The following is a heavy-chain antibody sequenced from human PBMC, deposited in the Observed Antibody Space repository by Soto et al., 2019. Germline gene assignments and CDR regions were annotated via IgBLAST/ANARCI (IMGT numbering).Heavy chain of an antibody. Sequence: QVQLVQSGAEVKKPGASVKVSCKASGYTFTTYYMHWVRQAPGQGLEWMGIIDPSGGGTSYAQKFQGRLTMTSDTSTSTVYMELSSLRSEDTAVYYCARDRVDCSGGNCWRSVEDTWGQGTLVTVSS. CDR2: IDPSGGGT. V-gene: IGHV1-46*01. D-gene: IGHD2-15*01. CDR1: GYTFTTYY. J-gene: IGHJ5*02. CDR3: ARDRVDCSGGNCWRSVEDT.